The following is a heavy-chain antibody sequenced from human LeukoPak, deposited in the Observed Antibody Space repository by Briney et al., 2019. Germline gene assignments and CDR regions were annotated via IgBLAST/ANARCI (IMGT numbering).Heavy chain of an antibody. V-gene: IGHV1-2*02. D-gene: IGHD6-19*01. CDR2: INPDNGAT. Sequence: GASVKVSCKVSGYIFTNFYLHWMRQAPGQGFEWIGWINPDNGATDSAQKFQGRVTMTRDTSINTIYMDLSNLRSDDTAVYYCAGLITQWLAYFDYWGQGTLVTVSS. CDR1: GYIFTNFY. CDR3: AGLITQWLAYFDY. J-gene: IGHJ4*02.